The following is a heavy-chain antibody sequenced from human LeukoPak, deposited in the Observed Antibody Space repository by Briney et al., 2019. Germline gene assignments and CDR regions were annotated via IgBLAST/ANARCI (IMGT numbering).Heavy chain of an antibody. Sequence: PGGSLRLSCAASGFTFSSYGMHWVRQAPGKGLEWVAFIRYDGSNKYYADSVKGRFTISRDNSKNTLYLQMNSLRAEDTAVYYCAPKVEATGRSDYWGQGNLVTVSS. CDR1: GFTFSSYG. J-gene: IGHJ4*02. CDR2: IRYDGSNK. CDR3: APKVEATGRSDY. V-gene: IGHV3-30*02. D-gene: IGHD1-26*01.